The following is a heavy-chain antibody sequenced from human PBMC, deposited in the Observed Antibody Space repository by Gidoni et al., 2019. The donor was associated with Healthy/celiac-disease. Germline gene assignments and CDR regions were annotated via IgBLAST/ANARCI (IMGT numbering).Heavy chain of an antibody. J-gene: IGHJ4*02. CDR1: GGSISSGGYY. CDR2: IYYSGST. Sequence: QVQLQESGPGLVKPSQTLSLTCTVSGGSISSGGYYWSWIRQHPGKGLEWIGYIYYSGSTSSNPSLKSRVTISVDTSKNQFSLKLSSVTAADTAVYYCARGRQDYDILTGLPRRRIKYYFDYWGQGTLVTVSS. CDR3: ARGRQDYDILTGLPRRRIKYYFDY. D-gene: IGHD3-9*01. V-gene: IGHV4-31*03.